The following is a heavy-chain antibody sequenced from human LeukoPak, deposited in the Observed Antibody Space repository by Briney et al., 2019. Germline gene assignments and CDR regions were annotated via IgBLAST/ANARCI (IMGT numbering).Heavy chain of an antibody. D-gene: IGHD3-3*01. Sequence: GGSLRLSCAASGFTFDDYAMHWVRQAPGKGLEWVSGISWNSGSIGYADSVKGRFTISRDNAKNSLYLQMNSLRAEDMALYYCASSSRGFWSGYPDYWGQGTLVTVSS. V-gene: IGHV3-9*03. CDR2: ISWNSGSI. CDR3: ASSSRGFWSGYPDY. J-gene: IGHJ4*02. CDR1: GFTFDDYA.